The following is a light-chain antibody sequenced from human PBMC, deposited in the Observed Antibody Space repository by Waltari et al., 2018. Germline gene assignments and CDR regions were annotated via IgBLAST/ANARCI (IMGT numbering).Light chain of an antibody. CDR1: SLRSYY. Sequence: SSELTQDPAVSVALGQTVRITCQGDSLRSYYASWYQQKPGQAPVLVIYGKNNRPQGSPDRLPGSSSGNTASLTITGAQAEDEADYYCNSRDSSGNHYVFGTGTKVTVL. V-gene: IGLV3-19*01. J-gene: IGLJ1*01. CDR3: NSRDSSGNHYV. CDR2: GKN.